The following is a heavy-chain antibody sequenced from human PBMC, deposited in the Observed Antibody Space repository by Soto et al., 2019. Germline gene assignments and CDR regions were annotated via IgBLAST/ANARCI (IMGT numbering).Heavy chain of an antibody. V-gene: IGHV2-70*04. CDR2: IDWNGDK. CDR1: GFSLNSHRMR. D-gene: IGHD6-13*01. CDR3: ARMGGSGSWVDY. J-gene: IGHJ4*02. Sequence: SGPTLVNPTQTLTLTCTFSGFSLNSHRMRVNWIRQAPGKALEWLARIDWNGDKFYSTSLKTRLTISKDTSKNQVFLTMTNMDPVDAATYYCARMGGSGSWVDYWGQGTRVTVSS.